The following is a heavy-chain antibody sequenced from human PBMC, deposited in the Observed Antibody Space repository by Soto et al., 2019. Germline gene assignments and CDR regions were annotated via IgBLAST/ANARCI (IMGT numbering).Heavy chain of an antibody. D-gene: IGHD5-12*01. V-gene: IGHV3-21*01. J-gene: IGHJ4*02. CDR3: ARGKSSGYDRTPKIYYFDY. Sequence: EVQLVESGGGLVKPGGSLRLSCAASGFTFSSYSMNWVRQAPGKGLEWVSSISSSSSYIYYADSVKGRFTISRDNAKNSLYLQMNSLRADDTAVYYCARGKSSGYDRTPKIYYFDYWGQGTLVTVSS. CDR2: ISSSSSYI. CDR1: GFTFSSYS.